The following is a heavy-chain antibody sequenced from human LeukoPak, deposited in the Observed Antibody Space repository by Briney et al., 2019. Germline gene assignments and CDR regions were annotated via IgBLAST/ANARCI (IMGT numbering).Heavy chain of an antibody. V-gene: IGHV3-23*01. CDR1: GFTFSSYA. CDR2: ISGSGGST. Sequence: GGSLRLSCAASGFTFSSYAMSWVRQAPGKGLEWVSAISGSGGSTYYADSVKGRFTISRDNSKNTLYLQMNSPRAEDTAVYYCAKDQRWLLGYADYWGQGTLVTVSS. J-gene: IGHJ4*02. CDR3: AKDQRWLLGYADY. D-gene: IGHD5-24*01.